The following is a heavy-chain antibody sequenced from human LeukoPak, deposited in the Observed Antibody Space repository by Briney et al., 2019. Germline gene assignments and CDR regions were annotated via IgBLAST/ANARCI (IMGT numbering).Heavy chain of an antibody. CDR2: IKQDGSEK. CDR3: ARESLPTTEYSFWKVATIAWLDP. J-gene: IGHJ5*02. CDR1: GFTFSSYW. V-gene: IGHV3-7*01. D-gene: IGHD5-12*01. Sequence: RPGGPLRLSCATSGFTFSSYWMSWVPQAPGKGLEWVANIKQDGSEKYYMHSVKGRFTISSDNAKNPLYLPMNSLTAEDTAVYYCARESLPTTEYSFWKVATIAWLDPWGQGTLVTVSS.